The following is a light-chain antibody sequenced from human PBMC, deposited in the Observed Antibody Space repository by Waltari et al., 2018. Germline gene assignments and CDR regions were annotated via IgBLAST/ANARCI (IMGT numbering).Light chain of an antibody. CDR2: DAS. V-gene: IGKV1-39*01. CDR3: QQSYSTPWT. Sequence: DIQMTQSPSSLSASVGDRVTITCRASQSISSYLNWYQQKPGKAPKLLIYDASSLQSGVPSSVSGGGSGTDFTLTISRLQPEDFATYYCQQSYSTPWTFGQGTKVEIK. J-gene: IGKJ1*01. CDR1: QSISSY.